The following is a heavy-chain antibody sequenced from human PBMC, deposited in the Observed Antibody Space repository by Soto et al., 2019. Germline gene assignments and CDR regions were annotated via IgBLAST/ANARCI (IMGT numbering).Heavy chain of an antibody. J-gene: IGHJ4*02. V-gene: IGHV3-23*01. CDR2: ITYTGVST. Sequence: PGGSLRLSCAAPEFSFDDYAMSWVRQAPGKGLEWVSSITYTGVSTYYVDSVKGRFTISRDNSKNTLYLQMNSLRAEDTAVYYCAKARAQYYDFWSGYPVDYWGQGTLVTVSS. CDR1: EFSFDDYA. CDR3: AKARAQYYDFWSGYPVDY. D-gene: IGHD3-3*01.